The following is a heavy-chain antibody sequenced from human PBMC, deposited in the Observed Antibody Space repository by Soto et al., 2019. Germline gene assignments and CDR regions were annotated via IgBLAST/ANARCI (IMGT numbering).Heavy chain of an antibody. Sequence: GGSLRLSCAASGFTFSNAWMSWVRQAPGKGLEWVGRIKSKTDGGTTDYAAPVKGRFTISRDDSKNTLYLQMNSLKTEDTAVYYCNKEGEYYYYGMDVWGQGTTVTVSS. J-gene: IGHJ6*02. D-gene: IGHD2-21*01. CDR2: IKSKTDGGTT. V-gene: IGHV3-15*01. CDR1: GFTFSNAW. CDR3: NKEGEYYYYGMDV.